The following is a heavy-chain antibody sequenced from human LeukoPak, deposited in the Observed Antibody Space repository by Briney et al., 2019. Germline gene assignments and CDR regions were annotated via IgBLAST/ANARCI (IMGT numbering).Heavy chain of an antibody. CDR2: IKQDGSEK. CDR3: ARHLSGVTGYTYGRGIDY. CDR1: GFTFNKYW. Sequence: GGSLRLSCAASGFTFNKYWMSWVRQAPGKGLEWVANIKQDGSEKYYVDSVKGRFTISRDNAKTSLYLQMNSLRAEDTAVYYCARHLSGVTGYTYGRGIDYWGQGTLVTVSS. V-gene: IGHV3-7*01. J-gene: IGHJ4*02. D-gene: IGHD5-18*01.